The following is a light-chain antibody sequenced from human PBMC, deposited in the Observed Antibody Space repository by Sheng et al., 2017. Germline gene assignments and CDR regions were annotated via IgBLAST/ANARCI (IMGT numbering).Light chain of an antibody. CDR1: KLGKN. CDR2: ADN. CDR3: QAWDSSIFYV. V-gene: IGLV3-1*01. Sequence: SYDLTQPPSVSVSPGQTASITCSGDKLGKNVCWYQQKPGXSPVVVIYADNQRPSGIPERFSGSTLGTQPTLTISETQALDEADYYCQAWDSSIFYVFGSGTKVTVL. J-gene: IGLJ1*01.